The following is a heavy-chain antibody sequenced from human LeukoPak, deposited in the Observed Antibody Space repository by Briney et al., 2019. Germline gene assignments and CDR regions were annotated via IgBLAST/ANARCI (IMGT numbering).Heavy chain of an antibody. CDR2: INHSGST. V-gene: IGHV4-34*01. J-gene: IGHJ3*02. Sequence: SETLSLTCSVQGASFSSYYWSWIRQPPGKGLDSIGEINHSGSTNYNPSLKSRVTISVDTSKNQFSLKLSSVTAADTAVYYCARPRGWGRRAAFDIWGQGTMVTVSS. CDR3: ARPRGWGRRAAFDI. CDR1: GASFSSYY. D-gene: IGHD6-19*01.